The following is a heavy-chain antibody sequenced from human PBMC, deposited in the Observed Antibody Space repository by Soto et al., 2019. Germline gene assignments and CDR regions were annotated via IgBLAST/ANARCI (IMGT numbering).Heavy chain of an antibody. Sequence: EVQLVESGGGLVKPGGSLRLSCAASGFTFNTYDMNWVRQAPGKGLEWVSSITTSSAYIYYADSLKGRITISRDNAKNSLLLKMNSLRDEDTDVYYCVRSGTARLLRHSWFDTWGQGTLVTVSS. J-gene: IGHJ5*02. CDR1: GFTFNTYD. CDR2: ITTSSAYI. V-gene: IGHV3-21*01. CDR3: VRSGTARLLRHSWFDT. D-gene: IGHD2-21*01.